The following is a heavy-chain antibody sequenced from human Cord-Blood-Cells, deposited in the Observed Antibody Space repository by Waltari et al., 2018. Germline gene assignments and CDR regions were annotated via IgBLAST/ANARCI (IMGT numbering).Heavy chain of an antibody. V-gene: IGHV4-59*08. CDR3: ARRRQSGSYYYFDY. D-gene: IGHD1-26*01. Sequence: QVQLQESGPGLVKPSETLSLTCTVSGGSISSYYWSWIRQPPGKGLEWIGYIYYSGSTNSTPSLKSRVTISVDTSKNQFSLKLSSVTAADTAVYYCARRRQSGSYYYFDYWCQGTLVTVSS. CDR2: IYYSGST. CDR1: GGSISSYY. J-gene: IGHJ4*02.